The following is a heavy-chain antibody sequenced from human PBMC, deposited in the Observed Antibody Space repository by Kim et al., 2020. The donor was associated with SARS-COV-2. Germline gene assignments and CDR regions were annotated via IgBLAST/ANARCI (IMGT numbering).Heavy chain of an antibody. J-gene: IGHJ4*02. D-gene: IGHD6-13*01. CDR1: GGSFSGYY. V-gene: IGHV4-34*01. CDR2: INHSGST. CDR3: ARGLAAAGTFDY. Sequence: SETLSLTCAVYGGSFSGYYWSWIRQPPGKGLEWIGEINHSGSTNYNPSLKSRVTISVDTSKNQFSLKLSSVTAADTAVYYCARGLAAAGTFDYWGQGTLVTVSS.